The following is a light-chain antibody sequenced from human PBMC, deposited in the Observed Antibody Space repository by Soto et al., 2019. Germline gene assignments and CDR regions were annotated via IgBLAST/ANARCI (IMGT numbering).Light chain of an antibody. Sequence: IVRTQSPATLSVSPGERATLSCRASQSVSSNLAWHQQRPGQAPRLRIYGASTRATGVPARFSGGWSGTECTLTITSLQSEDGAVYWCQQYNNWPLTFGPGTRLDIK. J-gene: IGKJ5*01. CDR1: QSVSSN. CDR3: QQYNNWPLT. V-gene: IGKV3D-15*01. CDR2: GAS.